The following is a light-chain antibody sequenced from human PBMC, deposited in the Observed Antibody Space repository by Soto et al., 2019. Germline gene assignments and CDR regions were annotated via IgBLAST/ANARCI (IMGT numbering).Light chain of an antibody. CDR2: EVT. CDR1: RNDIGTYNL. Sequence: QSALTQPASVSESPGQSISISCGGGRNDIGTYNLVSWYQQHPGKAPKLMIYEVTYRPSGVSARFSGSKSGNTASLTVSGLQAEDEADYYCSSYTSSGTLYVFGTGTKLTVL. CDR3: SSYTSSGTLYV. J-gene: IGLJ1*01. V-gene: IGLV2-14*02.